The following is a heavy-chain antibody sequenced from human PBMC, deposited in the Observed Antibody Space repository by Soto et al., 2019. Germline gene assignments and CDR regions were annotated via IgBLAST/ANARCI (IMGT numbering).Heavy chain of an antibody. CDR3: ARIKRWVSVTGVMDV. Sequence: SETLSLTCTFSVGSISSYYWSRIRHPAGKGLEWIGRIYTSGSTNYNPSLKSRVTMSVDTSKNQFSLKLSSVTAADTAVYYCARIKRWVSVTGVMDVRGQGTTV. J-gene: IGHJ6*02. CDR1: VGSISSYY. D-gene: IGHD3-10*01. V-gene: IGHV4-4*07. CDR2: IYTSGST.